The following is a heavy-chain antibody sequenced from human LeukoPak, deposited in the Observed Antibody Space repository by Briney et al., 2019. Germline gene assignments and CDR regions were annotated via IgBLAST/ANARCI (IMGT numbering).Heavy chain of an antibody. J-gene: IGHJ4*02. Sequence: GGSLRLSCVVSGFSVRTDYMSWVRQAPAKGLEWVSVIYNDGSTYYSDSVKGRFAISRDNSKNALYLQMNSLRVDDTDVYYCARTGYSSGWFNDHWGQGTLVTVSS. V-gene: IGHV3-53*01. CDR1: GFSVRTDY. D-gene: IGHD6-19*01. CDR2: IYNDGST. CDR3: ARTGYSSGWFNDH.